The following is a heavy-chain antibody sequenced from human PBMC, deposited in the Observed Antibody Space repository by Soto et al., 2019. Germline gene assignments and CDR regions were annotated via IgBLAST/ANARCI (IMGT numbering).Heavy chain of an antibody. CDR2: INAGNGNT. J-gene: IGHJ5*02. D-gene: IGHD1-20*01. CDR3: ARDAGYNWNPNWFDP. CDR1: GYTLTSYA. V-gene: IGHV1-3*01. Sequence: VASGKVCCKDSGYTLTSYARHLVRQGPGQRLEWMGWINAGNGNTKYSQKFQGRVTITRDTSASTAYMELSSLRSEDTAVYYCARDAGYNWNPNWFDPWGQGTLVTVSS.